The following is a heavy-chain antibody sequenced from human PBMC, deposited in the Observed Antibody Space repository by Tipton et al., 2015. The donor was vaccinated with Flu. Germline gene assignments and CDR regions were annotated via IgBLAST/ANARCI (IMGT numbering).Heavy chain of an antibody. V-gene: IGHV1-69*09. J-gene: IGHJ4*02. CDR2: IIPILDRT. CDR3: AKTVGTPAGGTFYFDN. Sequence: QLVQSGAEVKKPGSSVKVSCKASGGTLSSYPITWVRQAPGQGLEWMGRIIPILDRTNYAQKFQGRVTITADKSTSTAYMELSSLKSEDTAVYYCAKTVGTPAGGTFYFDNRGRGTLVIVSS. D-gene: IGHD4-23*01. CDR1: GGTLSSYP.